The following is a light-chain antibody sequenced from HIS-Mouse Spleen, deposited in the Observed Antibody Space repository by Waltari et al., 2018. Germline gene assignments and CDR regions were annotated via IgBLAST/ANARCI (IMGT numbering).Light chain of an antibody. CDR1: ALPQKY. Sequence: SYELTQPPSVSVSPGQTARINCSGDALPQKYAYWSQQKSGQAPVLVIYEDSKRPSRIPERFSGSSSGTMATLTISGAQVEDEADYYCYSTDSSGNHRVFGGGTKLTVL. CDR2: EDS. V-gene: IGLV3-10*01. CDR3: YSTDSSGNHRV. J-gene: IGLJ2*01.